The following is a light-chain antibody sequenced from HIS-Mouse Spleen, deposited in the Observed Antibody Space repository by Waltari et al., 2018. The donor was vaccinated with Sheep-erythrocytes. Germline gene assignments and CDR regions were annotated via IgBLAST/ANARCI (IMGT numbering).Light chain of an antibody. CDR3: QKYYSTLRP. J-gene: IGKJ4*01. CDR2: WAS. V-gene: IGKV4-1*01. Sequence: DIVMTQSPDSLAVSLGERATINCKSSQTVLYSSNNKHYLAWYQQKPGQPAKLLLYWASTRESGVLDRFSGSGYGTDFTLTISSLQAEDVAVYYCQKYYSTLRPFGGGTKVEIK. CDR1: QTVLYSSNNKHY.